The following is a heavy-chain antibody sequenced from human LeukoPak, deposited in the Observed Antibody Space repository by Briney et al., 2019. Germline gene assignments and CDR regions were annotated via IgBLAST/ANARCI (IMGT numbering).Heavy chain of an antibody. J-gene: IGHJ4*02. CDR1: GFTVSSNY. D-gene: IGHD1-7*01. V-gene: IGHV3-66*02. Sequence: GGSLRLSCAASGFTVSSNYMSWVRQAPGKGLEWVSVLYSGGGTYYADSVRGRFTISRDNSKNTVYLQMNSLSTEDTALYYCASGYNWNYLSDYWGQGTLVTVSS. CDR2: LYSGGGT. CDR3: ASGYNWNYLSDY.